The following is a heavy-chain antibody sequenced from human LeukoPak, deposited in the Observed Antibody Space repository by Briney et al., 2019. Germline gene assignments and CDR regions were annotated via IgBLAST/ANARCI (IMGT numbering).Heavy chain of an antibody. CDR1: GFIVSYSY. Sequence: GGSLRLSCAASGFIVSYSYMSWVRQAPGKGLEWVSLIYSGGSTFYADSVKGRFTISRDNSKNTLYLQMNSLRAEDTAVYYCAKDRRYCSGGSCYYFDYWGQGTLVTVSS. D-gene: IGHD2-15*01. CDR2: IYSGGST. V-gene: IGHV3-66*01. CDR3: AKDRRYCSGGSCYYFDY. J-gene: IGHJ4*02.